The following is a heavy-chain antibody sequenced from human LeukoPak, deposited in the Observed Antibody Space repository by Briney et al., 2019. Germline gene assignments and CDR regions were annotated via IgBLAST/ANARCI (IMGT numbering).Heavy chain of an antibody. CDR2: IYYSGST. D-gene: IGHD6-13*01. Sequence: SGTLSLTCAVSGGSITSSNWWTWVRQPPGKGLEWIGEIYYSGSTNYNPSLKSRVTISMDKSKNQFSLELTSVTAADTAVYYCAREYGSSHGFDPWGQGTLVTVSS. V-gene: IGHV4-4*02. CDR3: AREYGSSHGFDP. CDR1: GGSITSSNW. J-gene: IGHJ5*02.